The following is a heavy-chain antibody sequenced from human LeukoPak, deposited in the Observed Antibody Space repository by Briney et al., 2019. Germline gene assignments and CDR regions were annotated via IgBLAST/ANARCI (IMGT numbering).Heavy chain of an antibody. Sequence: AGSLRCSCAGSGFTFSTYGMHWVGQAPGKGLKWVSFIGNVGINKDYADSGKGRFTSSRDNSKNTLYLQMNSLRAEDTAVYYCARVKRDYDILTGYYDDAFYIWGQGTMVTVSS. CDR2: IGNVGINK. V-gene: IGHV3-30*02. J-gene: IGHJ3*02. D-gene: IGHD3-9*01. CDR3: ARVKRDYDILTGYYDDAFYI. CDR1: GFTFSTYG.